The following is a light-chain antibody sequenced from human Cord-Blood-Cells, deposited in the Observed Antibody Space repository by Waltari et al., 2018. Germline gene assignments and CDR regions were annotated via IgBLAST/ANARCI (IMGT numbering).Light chain of an antibody. CDR1: SSDVGGYHY. CDR3: SSYTSSSVV. Sequence: QSALTQPASVSGSPGQSITISCTGTSSDVGGYHYVSWYQQHPGKAPNLMIYDVSNRPAGVSNRFSGSKSGNTAALTSSGLQAEDEADDYCSSYTSSSVVFGGGTKLTVL. CDR2: DVS. V-gene: IGLV2-14*01. J-gene: IGLJ2*01.